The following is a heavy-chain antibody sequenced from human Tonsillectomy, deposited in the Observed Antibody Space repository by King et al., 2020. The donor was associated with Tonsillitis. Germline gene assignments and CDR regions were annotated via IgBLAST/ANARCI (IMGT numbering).Heavy chain of an antibody. CDR1: GGSFSNYY. V-gene: IGHV4-34*01. CDR3: AREGAAYGGGDCYSGSDAFDI. CDR2: INHSGST. J-gene: IGHJ3*02. D-gene: IGHD2-21*02. Sequence: VQLQQWGAGLLKPSETLSLTCAVYGGSFSNYYWSWIRQPPGKGLEWIGEINHSGSTNYNLSLKSRVTISVDTSKNQLSLELSSVTAADTAVYYCAREGAAYGGGDCYSGSDAFDIWGQGTMVTVSS.